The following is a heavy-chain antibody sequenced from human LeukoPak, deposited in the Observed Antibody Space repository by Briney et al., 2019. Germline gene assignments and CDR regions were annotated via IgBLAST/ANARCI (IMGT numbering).Heavy chain of an antibody. CDR2: IYYSGST. Sequence: SETLSLTCIVSGDSISSSFYYWGWIRQPPGKGLEWIGSIYYSGSTYYNPSLKSRVTMSVDTSKNQFSLKLTSVTAADTAVYYCARVYYDSTGYYYRTRYYFDFWGQGTLVTVSS. CDR3: ARVYYDSTGYYYRTRYYFDF. J-gene: IGHJ4*02. D-gene: IGHD3-22*01. V-gene: IGHV4-39*07. CDR1: GDSISSSFYY.